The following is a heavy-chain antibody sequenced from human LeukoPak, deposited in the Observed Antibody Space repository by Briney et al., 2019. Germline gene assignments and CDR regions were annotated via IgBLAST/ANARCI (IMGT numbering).Heavy chain of an antibody. CDR2: INHSGST. CDR1: GGSFSGYY. J-gene: IGHJ4*02. Sequence: SETLSLTCAVYGGSFSGYYWSWIRQPPGKGLEWIGEINHSGSTNYNPSLKSRVTISVDTSKNQFSLKLSSVTAADTAVYYCARTPYDSSGYYPFDYWGQGTLVTVSS. V-gene: IGHV4-34*01. CDR3: ARTPYDSSGYYPFDY. D-gene: IGHD3-22*01.